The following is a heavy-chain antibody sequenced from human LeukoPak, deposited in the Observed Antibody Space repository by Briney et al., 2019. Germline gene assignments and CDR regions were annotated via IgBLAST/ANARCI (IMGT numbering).Heavy chain of an antibody. D-gene: IGHD1-26*01. J-gene: IGHJ4*02. Sequence: SGGSLRLSCAASGFTFSGYWMTWVRQAPGKGLEWVGHIKQDGSEKYYVDSVKGRFTISRDNAKNSLYLQMNSPRAEDTAVYYCARADFDGSIFDHWGQGTLVTISS. CDR1: GFTFSGYW. CDR3: ARADFDGSIFDH. V-gene: IGHV3-7*01. CDR2: IKQDGSEK.